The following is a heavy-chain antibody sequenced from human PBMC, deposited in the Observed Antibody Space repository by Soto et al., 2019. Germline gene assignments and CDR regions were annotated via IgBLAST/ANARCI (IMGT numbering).Heavy chain of an antibody. CDR3: AKDQHLGVPSAGNWFDP. CDR1: GFTFSSYA. V-gene: IGHV3-23*01. D-gene: IGHD2-2*01. CDR2: ISGSGGST. Sequence: EVQLLESGGGWVQPGGSLRLSCAASGFTFSSYAMSWGRQAPGKGLEWVSAISGSGGSTYYADSVKGRFTISRDNSKTKLYLEMNSLRAEDPAVYYCAKDQHLGVPSAGNWFDPWGQGTLVTVSS. J-gene: IGHJ5*02.